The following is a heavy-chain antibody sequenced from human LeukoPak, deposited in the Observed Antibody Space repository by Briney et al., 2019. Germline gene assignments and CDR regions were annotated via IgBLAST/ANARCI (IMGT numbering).Heavy chain of an antibody. V-gene: IGHV3-20*04. J-gene: IGHJ4*02. Sequence: GGSLRLSCAASGFTFSSYSMNWVRQAPGKGLEWVSGINWNGGSTGYADSVKGRFTISRDNAKNSLYLQMNSLRAEDTALHYCARDGYDYVWGSYPEDYWGQGTLVTVSS. CDR1: GFTFSSYS. D-gene: IGHD3-16*02. CDR2: INWNGGST. CDR3: ARDGYDYVWGSYPEDY.